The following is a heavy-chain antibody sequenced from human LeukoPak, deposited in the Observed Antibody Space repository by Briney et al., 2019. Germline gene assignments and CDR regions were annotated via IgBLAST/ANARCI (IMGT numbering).Heavy chain of an antibody. CDR2: IRYDGSNK. Sequence: PGGSLRLSCAASGFTFSSYGMHWVRQAPGKGLEWVAFIRYDGSNKYYADSVKGRFTISRDNSKNTLYLQMNSLRAEDTAVYYCAKAGRPMGLEPMAEYFQHWGQGTLVTVSS. V-gene: IGHV3-30*02. J-gene: IGHJ1*01. CDR3: AKAGRPMGLEPMAEYFQH. D-gene: IGHD4/OR15-4a*01. CDR1: GFTFSSYG.